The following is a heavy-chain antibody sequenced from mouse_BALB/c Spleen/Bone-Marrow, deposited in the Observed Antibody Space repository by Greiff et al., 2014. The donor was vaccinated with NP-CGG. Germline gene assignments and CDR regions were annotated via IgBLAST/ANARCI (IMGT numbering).Heavy chain of an antibody. CDR3: ARQGFAY. J-gene: IGHJ3*01. Sequence: VKLEESGPGLVAPSQSLSITCTISGFSLTSYAVHWVRQPPGKGLEWLGVIWSDGSTSYYSALKSRLSNSKDNSKSKVFLKMNSLQTDDTYMYYCARQGFAYWGQGTLVTVSA. CDR1: GFSLTSYA. V-gene: IGHV2-6-1*01. CDR2: IWSDGST.